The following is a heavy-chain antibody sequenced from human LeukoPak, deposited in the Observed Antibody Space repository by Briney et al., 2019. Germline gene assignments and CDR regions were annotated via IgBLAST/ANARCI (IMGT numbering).Heavy chain of an antibody. CDR1: GYTFTKYY. CDR3: ARHTTGYNSPRDSFNI. D-gene: IGHD1-1*01. CDR2: ISPSGAST. J-gene: IGHJ3*02. Sequence: ASVKVFCKASGYTFTKYYMHWVRQAPGQGREWMGMISPSGASTSYAQKFQGRVTMTRDVSTSTVYMELSSLRSEDTAVYYCARHTTGYNSPRDSFNIWGEGTMVTVSS. V-gene: IGHV1-46*01.